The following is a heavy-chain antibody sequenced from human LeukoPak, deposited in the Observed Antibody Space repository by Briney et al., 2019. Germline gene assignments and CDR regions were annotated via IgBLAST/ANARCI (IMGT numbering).Heavy chain of an antibody. V-gene: IGHV1-18*01. D-gene: IGHD3-10*01. CDR3: ARVRNYYGSGSPDY. J-gene: IGHJ4*02. CDR2: ISAYNGHT. Sequence: GASVKVSCKASGYTFTNYGISWVRQAPGQGLEWMGWISAYNGHTNYAQKFQGRVTMTTDTSTSTAYMELRSLRSDDTAVYYCARVRNYYGSGSPDYWGQGTLVTVSS. CDR1: GYTFTNYG.